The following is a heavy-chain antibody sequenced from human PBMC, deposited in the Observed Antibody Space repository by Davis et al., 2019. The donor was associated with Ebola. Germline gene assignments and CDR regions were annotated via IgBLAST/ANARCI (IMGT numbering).Heavy chain of an antibody. CDR1: GYTFTSYY. J-gene: IGHJ3*02. V-gene: IGHV1-46*01. D-gene: IGHD2-2*01. CDR3: ARDPLDIVVVPAAVLNDAFDI. Sequence: ASVKVSCKASGYTFTSYYMHWVRQAPGQGLEWMGIINPSGGSTSYAQKLQGRVTMTTDTSTSTAYMELSRLRSDDTAVYYCARDPLDIVVVPAAVLNDAFDIWGQGTMVTVSS. CDR2: INPSGGST.